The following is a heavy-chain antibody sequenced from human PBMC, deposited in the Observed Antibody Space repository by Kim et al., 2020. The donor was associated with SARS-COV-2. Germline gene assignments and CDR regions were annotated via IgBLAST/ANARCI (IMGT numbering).Heavy chain of an antibody. CDR3: ASAHYDILTGYGY. CDR1: GFTFSSYG. D-gene: IGHD3-9*01. Sequence: GGSLRLSCAASGFTFSSYGMHWVRQAPGKGLEWVAVISYDGSNKYYADSVKGRFTISRDNSKNTLYLQMNSLRAEDTAVYYCASAHYDILTGYGYWGQGTLVTVSS. J-gene: IGHJ4*02. V-gene: IGHV3-30*03. CDR2: ISYDGSNK.